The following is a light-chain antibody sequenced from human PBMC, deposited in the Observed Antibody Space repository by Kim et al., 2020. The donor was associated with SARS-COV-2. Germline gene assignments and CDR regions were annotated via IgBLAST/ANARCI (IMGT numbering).Light chain of an antibody. CDR3: QQYGSSPPYS. J-gene: IGKJ2*03. V-gene: IGKV3-20*01. CDR1: QTFNSMY. CDR2: STS. Sequence: SPGERATLSCRASQTFNSMYLACYQQKPAQSPSLLIYSTSKRATDIPDRFSGSGSGTDFTLTISRLEPEDFAVYYCQQYGSSPPYSFGQGTKLEI.